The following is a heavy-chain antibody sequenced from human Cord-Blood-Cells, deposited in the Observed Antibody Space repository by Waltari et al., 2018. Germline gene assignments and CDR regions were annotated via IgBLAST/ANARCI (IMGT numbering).Heavy chain of an antibody. J-gene: IGHJ4*02. CDR3: ARYSSWYYFDY. D-gene: IGHD6-13*01. CDR2: IYYSGST. Sequence: QVQLQESGPGLVKPSETLSPTCTVSGGSISSYSRSWIRQPPGKGLEWVGYIYYSGSTNYNPSLKSRVTISVDTSKNQFSLKLSSVTAADTAVYYCARYSSWYYFDYWGQGTLVTVSS. CDR1: GGSISSYS. V-gene: IGHV4-59*01.